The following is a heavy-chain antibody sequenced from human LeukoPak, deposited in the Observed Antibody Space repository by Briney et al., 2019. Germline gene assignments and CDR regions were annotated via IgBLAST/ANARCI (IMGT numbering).Heavy chain of an antibody. D-gene: IGHD2-2*01. CDR1: GGTFSSYA. J-gene: IGHJ3*02. CDR2: IIPILGIA. CDR3: ARFSADIVVVPAARHDAFEI. V-gene: IGHV1-69*04. Sequence: SVKVSCKASGGTFSSYAISWVRQAPGQGLEWMGRIIPILGIANYAQKFQGRVTITADKSTSTAYMELSSLRSEDTAVYYCARFSADIVVVPAARHDAFEIWGQGTMVTVSS.